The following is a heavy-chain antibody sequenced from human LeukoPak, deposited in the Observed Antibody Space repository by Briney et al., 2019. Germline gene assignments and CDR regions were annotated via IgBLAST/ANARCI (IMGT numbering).Heavy chain of an antibody. Sequence: GGSLRLSCAASGFTFSSYAKSWVRHAPAKGLEWVSAISGSGGSTYYAGSVKGRFTISRDNSKNTLYLQMNSLRAEDTAVYYCAKITMIVVVISAFDIWGQGTMVTVSS. CDR1: GFTFSSYA. CDR3: AKITMIVVVISAFDI. CDR2: ISGSGGST. D-gene: IGHD3-22*01. J-gene: IGHJ3*02. V-gene: IGHV3-23*01.